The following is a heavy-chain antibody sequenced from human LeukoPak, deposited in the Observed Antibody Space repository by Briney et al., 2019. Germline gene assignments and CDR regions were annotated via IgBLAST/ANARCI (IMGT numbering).Heavy chain of an antibody. J-gene: IGHJ4*02. D-gene: IGHD4/OR15-4a*01. V-gene: IGHV1-2*06. CDR1: GYTFTDYY. CDR2: ISPNRGAT. Sequence: ASVKVSCKASGYTFTDYYVHWVRLVPGQGLEWMGRISPNRGATNYAEKFLGRVTMDRDTSINTVYMEMSSLRSDDTAVYYCARDLWGWGSDYLDYWGQGTLVTVSS. CDR3: ARDLWGWGSDYLDY.